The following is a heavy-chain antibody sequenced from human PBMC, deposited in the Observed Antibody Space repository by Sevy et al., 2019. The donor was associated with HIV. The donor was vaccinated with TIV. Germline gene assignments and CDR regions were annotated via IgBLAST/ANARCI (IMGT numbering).Heavy chain of an antibody. D-gene: IGHD2-2*02. CDR1: GFTFSSYE. V-gene: IGHV3-48*03. J-gene: IGHJ6*02. CDR2: ISSSGSTI. CDR3: AREGYCSSTSCYTGTPRNYYYYYGMDV. Sequence: GGSLRLSCAASGFTFSSYEMNWVHQAPGKGLEWVSYISSSGSTIYYADSVKGRFTISRDNAKNSLYLQMNSLRAEDTAVYYCAREGYCSSTSCYTGTPRNYYYYYGMDVWGQGTTVTVSS.